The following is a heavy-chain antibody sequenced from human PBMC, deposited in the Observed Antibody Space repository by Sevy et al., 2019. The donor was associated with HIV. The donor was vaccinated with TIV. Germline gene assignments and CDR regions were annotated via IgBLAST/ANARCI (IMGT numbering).Heavy chain of an antibody. J-gene: IGHJ6*02. CDR1: GFTFSSYA. D-gene: IGHD6-6*01. Sequence: GGSLRLSCAASGFTFSSYAMNWVRQAPGKGLEWVSGLSGSGGSTNYADSVKGRFTISRDNSKKILYLQMRSLRAEDTAVYYCARNLGALPNYYYGVDVWGQGTTVTVSS. CDR2: LSGSGGST. CDR3: ARNLGALPNYYYGVDV. V-gene: IGHV3-23*01.